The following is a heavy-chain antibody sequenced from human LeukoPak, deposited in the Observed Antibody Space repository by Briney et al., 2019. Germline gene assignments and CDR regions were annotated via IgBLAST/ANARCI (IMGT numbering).Heavy chain of an antibody. CDR3: ARAYMGSRYFDY. CDR2: INHSGST. CDR1: GGSFSGCY. J-gene: IGHJ4*02. V-gene: IGHV4-34*01. D-gene: IGHD3-16*01. Sequence: SETLSLTCAVYGGSFSGCYWSWIRQPPGKGLEWIGEINHSGSTNYNPSLKSRVTISVDTSKNQFSLKLSSVTAADTAVYYCARAYMGSRYFDYWGQGTLVTVSS.